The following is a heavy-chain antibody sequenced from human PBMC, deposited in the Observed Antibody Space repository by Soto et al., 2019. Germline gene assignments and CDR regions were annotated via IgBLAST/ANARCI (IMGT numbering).Heavy chain of an antibody. CDR3: ARDNDWDLDN. CDR1: GYSFTTSG. J-gene: IGHJ4*01. Sequence: QVQVVQSGVEVKKPGASVKVSCKTSGYSFTTSGISWVRQVPGQGLEWMGWISTNSGNTRYAQNYQDRLTITRNTSTSTAYMEVRCLRSDDTAIYYCARDNDWDLDNWGHGTLVTVSS. CDR2: ISTNSGNT. D-gene: IGHD1-1*01. V-gene: IGHV1-18*01.